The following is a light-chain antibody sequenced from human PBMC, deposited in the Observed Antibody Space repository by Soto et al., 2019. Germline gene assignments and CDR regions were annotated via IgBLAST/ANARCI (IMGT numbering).Light chain of an antibody. CDR2: AAS. CDR1: QGIRND. CDR3: LQDYNYPWT. V-gene: IGKV1-6*01. J-gene: IGKJ1*01. Sequence: IHMTQSPSSVSGSLGDRVTITVLASQGIRNDLGWYQQKPGKAPKLLIYAASSLQSGVPSRFSGSGSGTDFTLTISSLQPEDFATYYCLQDYNYPWTFGQGTKVDI.